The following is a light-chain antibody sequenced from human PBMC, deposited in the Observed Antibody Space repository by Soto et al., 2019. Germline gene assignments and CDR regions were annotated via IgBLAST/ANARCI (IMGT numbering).Light chain of an antibody. CDR2: GNT. CDR3: QSYDTNLGGVV. Sequence: QSVLTQPPSVSGAPGQRVTISCTGSRSNIGAGYDVHWYQQLPGTAPKLLIDGNTNRPSGIPDRFSGSKSGTSASLAITGLRAGDGADYNCQSYDTNLGGVVFGGGTKVTAL. CDR1: RSNIGAGYD. J-gene: IGLJ2*01. V-gene: IGLV1-40*01.